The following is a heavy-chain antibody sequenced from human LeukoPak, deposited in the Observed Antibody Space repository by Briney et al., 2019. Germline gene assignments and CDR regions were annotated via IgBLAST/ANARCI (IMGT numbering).Heavy chain of an antibody. V-gene: IGHV1-18*04. CDR1: GYTFTGYY. Sequence: GASVKVSCKASGYTFTGYYMHWVRQAPGQGLEWMGWISAYNGNTNYAQKLQGRVTMTTDTSTSTAYMELRSLRSDDTAVYYCARVTSDYVWGSYRYNHFDYWGQGTLVTVSS. D-gene: IGHD3-16*02. CDR3: ARVTSDYVWGSYRYNHFDY. CDR2: ISAYNGNT. J-gene: IGHJ4*02.